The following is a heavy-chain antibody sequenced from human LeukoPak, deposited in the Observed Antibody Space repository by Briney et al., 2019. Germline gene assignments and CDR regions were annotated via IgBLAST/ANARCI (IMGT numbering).Heavy chain of an antibody. CDR1: GGSISSGGYY. J-gene: IGHJ3*02. V-gene: IGHV4-30-2*01. D-gene: IGHD3-10*01. Sequence: SETLSLTCTVSGGSISSGGYYWSWIRQPPGKGLEWIGYIYHSGSTYYNPSLKSRVTISVDTSKNQFSLRLSSVTAADTAVYYCARRRGFGELLPDAFDIWGQGTMVTVSS. CDR3: ARRRGFGELLPDAFDI. CDR2: IYHSGST.